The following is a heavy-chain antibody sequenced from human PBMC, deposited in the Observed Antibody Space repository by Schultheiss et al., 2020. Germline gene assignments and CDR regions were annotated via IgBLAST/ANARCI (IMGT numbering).Heavy chain of an antibody. V-gene: IGHV5-51*01. J-gene: IGHJ6*01. Sequence: GESLKICCKGSGYSFTSYWIGWVRQMPGKGLEWMGIIYPGDSDTRYSPSFQGQVTISADKSISTAYLQWSSLKASDTAMYYCARQGIAVAGTTTRYYYYYYGMDVLGQWTTVTVAS. CDR3: ARQGIAVAGTTTRYYYYYYGMDV. CDR1: GYSFTSYW. D-gene: IGHD6-19*01. CDR2: IYPGDSDT.